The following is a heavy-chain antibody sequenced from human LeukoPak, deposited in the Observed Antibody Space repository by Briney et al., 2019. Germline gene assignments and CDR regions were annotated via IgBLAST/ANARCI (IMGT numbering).Heavy chain of an antibody. V-gene: IGHV4-59*01. D-gene: IGHD3-22*01. Sequence: SETLSLPCTVSGGSISSYYWSWIRQPPGKGLEWIGYIYYSGRTNYNPSLKSRVTISVETSKNQFSLKLSSVAAADTAVYYCAGNYHDSIYRPFWGQGKMVTVSS. J-gene: IGHJ3*01. CDR2: IYYSGRT. CDR3: AGNYHDSIYRPF. CDR1: GGSISSYY.